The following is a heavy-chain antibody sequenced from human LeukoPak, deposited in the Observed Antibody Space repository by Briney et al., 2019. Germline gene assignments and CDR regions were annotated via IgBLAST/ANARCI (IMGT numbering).Heavy chain of an antibody. J-gene: IGHJ5*02. CDR2: IYYSGST. Sequence: SETLSLTCTVSGGSISSYYWSWIRQPPGKGLEWIGYIYYSGSTNYNPSLKSRVTISVDTSKNQFSPKLSSVTAADTAVYYCARDLRGSGYDSPHAYNWFDPWGQGTLVTVSS. V-gene: IGHV4-59*01. CDR3: ARDLRGSGYDSPHAYNWFDP. CDR1: GGSISSYY. D-gene: IGHD5-12*01.